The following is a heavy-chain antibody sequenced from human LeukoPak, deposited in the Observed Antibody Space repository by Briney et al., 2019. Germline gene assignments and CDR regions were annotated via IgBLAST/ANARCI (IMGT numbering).Heavy chain of an antibody. CDR3: ARQKSSGCHLGD. V-gene: IGHV5-51*01. D-gene: IGHD6-19*01. Sequence: GESLKISCKGSGYSFTSYWSGWVRPLPGKGLEWMGISYPGDSDTRYSPAFQGHVTISADKSISSAYLQWSSMKASYTAMCYCARQKSSGCHLGDWGQGALVSVS. CDR1: GYSFTSYW. J-gene: IGHJ4*02. CDR2: SYPGDSDT.